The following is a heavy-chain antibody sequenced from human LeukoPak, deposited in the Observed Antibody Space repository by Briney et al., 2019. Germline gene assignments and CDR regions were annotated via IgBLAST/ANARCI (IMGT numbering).Heavy chain of an antibody. CDR1: GFTFNNYA. D-gene: IGHD3-16*02. CDR3: ALNGREVPSGAFDI. Sequence: GGSLRLSCAGSGFTFNNYAMSWVRQAPGKGLEWVSAISGSGGSTYYADSVKGRFTISRDNSKNTLYLQMNSLRAEDTAVYYCALNGREVPSGAFDIWGQGTMVTVSS. V-gene: IGHV3-23*01. J-gene: IGHJ3*02. CDR2: ISGSGGST.